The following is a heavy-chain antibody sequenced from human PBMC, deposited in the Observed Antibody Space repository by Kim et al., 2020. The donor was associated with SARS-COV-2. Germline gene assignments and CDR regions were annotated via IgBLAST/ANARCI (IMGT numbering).Heavy chain of an antibody. CDR2: INTDTGNP. V-gene: IGHV7-4-1*02. Sequence: ASVKVSCKPSGYTFTKYTINWVRQAPGQGLEWTGWINTDTGNPTYAQGFTGRFVFSLDTSVSTAYLQINSLKAEDTALYYCARVIWGSYRYTDYWGQGTL. D-gene: IGHD3-16*02. CDR1: GYTFTKYT. CDR3: ARVIWGSYRYTDY. J-gene: IGHJ4*02.